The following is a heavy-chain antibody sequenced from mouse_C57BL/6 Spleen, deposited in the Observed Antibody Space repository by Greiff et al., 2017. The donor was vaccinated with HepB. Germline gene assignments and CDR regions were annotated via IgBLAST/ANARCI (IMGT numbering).Heavy chain of an antibody. V-gene: IGHV1-64*01. Sequence: VQLQQPGAELVKPGASVKLSCKASGYTFTSYWMHWVKQRPGQGLEWIGMIHPNSGSTNYNEKFKSKATLTVDKSSSTAYMQLSSLTSEDSAVYYCARPGSSYGYFDVWGTGTTVTVSS. J-gene: IGHJ1*03. CDR2: IHPNSGST. CDR3: ARPGSSYGYFDV. CDR1: GYTFTSYW. D-gene: IGHD1-1*01.